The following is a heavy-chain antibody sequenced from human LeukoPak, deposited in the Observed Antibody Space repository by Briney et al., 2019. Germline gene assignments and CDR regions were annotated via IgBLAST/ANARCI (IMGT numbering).Heavy chain of an antibody. CDR2: FDPEDGET. Sequence: ASVKVSCKVSGYTLTELSMHWVRQAPGKGLEWMGGFDPEDGETIYAQKFQGRVTMTEDTSTDTAYMELSSLRSEDTAVYYCALLGGYCGGDCYNVHGFDIWGQGTMVTVSS. D-gene: IGHD2-21*02. CDR3: ALLGGYCGGDCYNVHGFDI. CDR1: GYTLTELS. V-gene: IGHV1-24*01. J-gene: IGHJ3*02.